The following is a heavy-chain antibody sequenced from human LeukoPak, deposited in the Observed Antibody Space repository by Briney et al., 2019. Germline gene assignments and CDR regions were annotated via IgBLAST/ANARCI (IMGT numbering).Heavy chain of an antibody. D-gene: IGHD2-15*01. J-gene: IGHJ4*02. CDR2: IYYSGNT. CDR3: ARGGIGGSRGSFFGY. V-gene: IGHV4-59*01. Sequence: SETLSLTCTVSGGSISGYYWSWIRQPPGKGLEWIGYIYYSGNTNYNPSLNSRVTISVDTSKNQFSLRLSSVTTADTAIYYCARGGIGGSRGSFFGYWGQGTLVTVSS. CDR1: GGSISGYY.